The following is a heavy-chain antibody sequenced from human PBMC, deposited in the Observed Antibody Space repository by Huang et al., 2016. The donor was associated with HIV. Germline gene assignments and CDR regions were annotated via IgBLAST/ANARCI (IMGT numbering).Heavy chain of an antibody. CDR2: ISSNSRAV. CDR3: ARGYMPPADY. CDR1: GFTFNDYS. D-gene: IGHD2-8*01. Sequence: EVQLVKSGGGLVQPGGSLRLSCVASGFTFNDYSMHWVRQAPGKGLEWVSYISSNSRAVYYADSAKGRFTISRDNVKNSLSLQINSLRAEDTAVYYCARGYMPPADYWGQGTLVTVSS. V-gene: IGHV3-48*01. J-gene: IGHJ4*02.